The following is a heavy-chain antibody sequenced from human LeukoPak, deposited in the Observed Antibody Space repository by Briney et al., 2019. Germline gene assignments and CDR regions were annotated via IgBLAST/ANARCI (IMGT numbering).Heavy chain of an antibody. CDR3: ARGGIRRYFDY. Sequence: ASVKVSCKASGGTFSSYTISWVRQAPGQGLEWMGGIIPIFGTANYARKFQGRVTITADKSTSTAYMELSSLRSEDTAAYYCARGGIRRYFDYWGQGTLVTVSS. V-gene: IGHV1-69*06. J-gene: IGHJ4*02. D-gene: IGHD3-16*01. CDR1: GGTFSSYT. CDR2: IIPIFGTA.